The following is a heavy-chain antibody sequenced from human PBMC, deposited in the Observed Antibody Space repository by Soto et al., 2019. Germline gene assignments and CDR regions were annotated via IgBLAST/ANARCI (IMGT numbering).Heavy chain of an antibody. CDR3: ARQWYSGYDFNYYYYMDV. CDR1: GGSISSYY. V-gene: IGHV4-59*08. J-gene: IGHJ6*03. Sequence: QVQLQESGPGLVKPSETLSLTCTVSGGSISSYYWSWIRQPPGKGLEWIGYIYYSGSTNYNPSLKSRVTISVDTSKNQFSLKLSSVTAADTAVYYCARQWYSGYDFNYYYYMDVWGKGTTVTVSS. CDR2: IYYSGST. D-gene: IGHD5-12*01.